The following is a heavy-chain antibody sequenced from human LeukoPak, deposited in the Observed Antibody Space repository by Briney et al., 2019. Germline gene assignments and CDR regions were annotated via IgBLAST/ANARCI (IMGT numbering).Heavy chain of an antibody. CDR1: GGSISSYY. CDR2: IYTSGST. Sequence: SETLSLTCTVSGGSISSYYWSWIRQPPGKGLEWIGYIYTSGSTNYNPSLKSRVTISVDTSKNQFSLKLSSVTAADTAVYYCARQPVYCSSTSCPSGGAFDIWGQGTMVTVSS. CDR3: ARQPVYCSSTSCPSGGAFDI. D-gene: IGHD2-2*01. J-gene: IGHJ3*02. V-gene: IGHV4-4*09.